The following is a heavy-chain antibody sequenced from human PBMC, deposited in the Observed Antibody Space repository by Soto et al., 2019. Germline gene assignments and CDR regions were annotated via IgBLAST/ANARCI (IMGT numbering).Heavy chain of an antibody. CDR2: IWYDGNKK. V-gene: IGHV3-33*01. D-gene: IGHD2-21*01. Sequence: QVQLVESGGGVVQPGGSLRLSCAASGFTFSNYGMHWVRQAPGKGLEWVAVIWYDGNKKYYADSVKGRFTISRDNSNNTLYVQMTSLRAEDTAMYYCARGLHSLFDYWGQGTLVTVSS. J-gene: IGHJ4*02. CDR3: ARGLHSLFDY. CDR1: GFTFSNYG.